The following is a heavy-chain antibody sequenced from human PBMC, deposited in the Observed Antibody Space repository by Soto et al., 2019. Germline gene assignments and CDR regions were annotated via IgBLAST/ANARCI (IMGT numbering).Heavy chain of an antibody. D-gene: IGHD3-10*01. CDR3: ARGRYSYETIYYKFYYSALDV. CDR1: GGSIRCYY. CDR2: INDNGGT. Sequence: SETLSLTCGVYGGSIRCYYWSGIRQSPGKGLEWIGDINDNGGTNYNPSLKSRVTTSLDTSQKQVSLMVSSVTAADTAVYYCARGRYSYETIYYKFYYSALDVWGQGTTVTVSS. J-gene: IGHJ6*02. V-gene: IGHV4-34*01.